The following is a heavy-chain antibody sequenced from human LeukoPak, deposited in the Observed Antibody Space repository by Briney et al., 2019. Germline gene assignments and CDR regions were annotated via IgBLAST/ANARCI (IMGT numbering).Heavy chain of an antibody. V-gene: IGHV3-48*03. D-gene: IGHD3-9*01. Sequence: PGGSRRLSCAPSGFTFSSYEMNWVRQPPGKGLEWVSYISSSGITKYYADSVKGRFTISSDNAKNSLYFQMNSLRPEDTAVYYCAGHHDILNGSPFDPWGQGTLVTVSS. J-gene: IGHJ5*02. CDR1: GFTFSSYE. CDR2: ISSSGITK. CDR3: AGHHDILNGSPFDP.